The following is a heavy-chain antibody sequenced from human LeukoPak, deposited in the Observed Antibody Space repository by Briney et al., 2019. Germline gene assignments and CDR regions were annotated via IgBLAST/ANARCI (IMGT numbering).Heavy chain of an antibody. D-gene: IGHD1-26*01. V-gene: IGHV4-4*02. J-gene: IGHJ4*02. Sequence: TSETLSLTCAVSGGSISSSNWWSWVRQPPGKGLEWIGEIYHSGSTNYNPSLKSRVTISVDKSKNQFSLKLSSVTAADTAMYYCARDRGVGATSCFDYWGQGTLVTVSS. CDR2: IYHSGST. CDR3: ARDRGVGATSCFDY. CDR1: GGSISSSNW.